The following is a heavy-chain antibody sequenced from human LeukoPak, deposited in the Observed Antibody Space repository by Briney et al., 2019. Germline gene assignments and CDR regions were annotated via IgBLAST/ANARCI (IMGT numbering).Heavy chain of an antibody. CDR2: IKQDGSEK. Sequence: PGGSLRLSCAASGFTFSSYWMSWVRQAPGKGLEWVANIKQDGSEKYYVDSVKGRFTISRDNAKNSLYLQMNSLRAEDTAVYYCAREDDTAMVTVAFDIWGQGTMVTVSS. CDR1: GFTFSSYW. D-gene: IGHD5-18*01. J-gene: IGHJ3*02. CDR3: AREDDTAMVTVAFDI. V-gene: IGHV3-7*01.